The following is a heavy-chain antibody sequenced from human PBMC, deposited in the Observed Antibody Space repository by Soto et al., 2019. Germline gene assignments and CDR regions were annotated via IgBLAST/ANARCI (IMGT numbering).Heavy chain of an antibody. CDR1: GGSFSGYY. V-gene: IGHV4-34*01. D-gene: IGHD2-2*01. J-gene: IGHJ5*02. CDR3: ARGGRVRYCSSTSCYVRGNWFDP. Sequence: SETLSLTCAVYGGSFSGYYWSWIRQPPGKGLEWIGEINHSGSTNYNPSLKSRVTISVDTSKNQFSLKLSSVTAADTAVYYCARGGRVRYCSSTSCYVRGNWFDPWGQGTLVTVSS. CDR2: INHSGST.